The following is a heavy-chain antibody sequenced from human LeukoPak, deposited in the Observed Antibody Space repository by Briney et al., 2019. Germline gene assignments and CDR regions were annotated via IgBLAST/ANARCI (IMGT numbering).Heavy chain of an antibody. Sequence: PSGTLSLTCAVSGGSISSSNWWSWVRQPPGKGLEWIGEIYHSGSTNYNPSLKSRVTISVDKSKNQFSLKLSSVTAADTAVYYCARQYDYFYYGMDVWGQGTTVTVPS. CDR3: ARQYDYFYYGMDV. J-gene: IGHJ6*02. V-gene: IGHV4-4*02. CDR2: IYHSGST. D-gene: IGHD2-8*01. CDR1: GGSISSSNW.